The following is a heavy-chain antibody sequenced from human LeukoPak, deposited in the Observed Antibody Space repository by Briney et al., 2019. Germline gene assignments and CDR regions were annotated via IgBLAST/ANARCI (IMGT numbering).Heavy chain of an antibody. D-gene: IGHD6-19*01. V-gene: IGHV4-39*01. CDR2: IYYSGST. CDR1: GGSISSSSYY. J-gene: IGHJ4*02. CDR3: ARMSIAVAGNFDY. Sequence: SETLSLTCTVSGGSISSSSYYWGWIRQPPGKGLEWIGSIYYSGSTYYNPSLKSRVTISVDTSKNQFSLKLSSLTAADTAVYYCARMSIAVAGNFDYWGQGTLVTVSS.